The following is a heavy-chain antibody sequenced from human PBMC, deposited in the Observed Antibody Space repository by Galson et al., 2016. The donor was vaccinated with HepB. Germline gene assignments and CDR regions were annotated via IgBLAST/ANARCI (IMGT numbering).Heavy chain of an antibody. CDR1: GYTFTSYD. J-gene: IGHJ3*02. CDR3: ARHDPNWDDAFDI. V-gene: IGHV1-8*01. D-gene: IGHD1-1*01. CDR2: MNPNSGNP. Sequence: SVKVSCKASGYTFTSYDINWVRQATGQGLEWMGWMNPNSGNPGYAQKFQGRVTMTRNTSISTAYMELSSLRSEDTGVYFCARHDPNWDDAFDIWGQGTMVTVSS.